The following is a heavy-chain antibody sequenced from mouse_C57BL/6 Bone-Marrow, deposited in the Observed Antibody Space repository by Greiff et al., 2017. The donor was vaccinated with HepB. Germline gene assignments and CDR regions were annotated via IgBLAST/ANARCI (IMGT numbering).Heavy chain of an antibody. CDR3: ARSLTGTRTWFAY. D-gene: IGHD4-1*01. J-gene: IGHJ3*01. V-gene: IGHV14-3*01. Sequence: EVKLVESVAELVRPGASVKLSCTASGFNIKNTYMHWVKQRPEQGLEWIGRIDPANGNTKYAPKFQGKATITADTSSNTAYLQLSSLTSEDTAIYYCARSLTGTRTWFAYWGQGTLVTVSA. CDR1: GFNIKNTY. CDR2: IDPANGNT.